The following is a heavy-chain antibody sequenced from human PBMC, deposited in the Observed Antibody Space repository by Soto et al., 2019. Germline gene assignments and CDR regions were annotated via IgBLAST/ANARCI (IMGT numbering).Heavy chain of an antibody. CDR1: GYTFTSYG. CDR3: ARDKEHCSGGSCYPPEYFDY. D-gene: IGHD2-15*01. CDR2: ISAYNGNT. V-gene: IGHV1-18*01. Sequence: QVQLVQSGAEVKKPGASVKVSCKASGYTFTSYGISWVRQAPGQGLEWMGWISAYNGNTNYAQKLQGRVTMTTDTSTSTAYMELRSLRSDDTAVYYCARDKEHCSGGSCYPPEYFDYWGQGTLVTVSS. J-gene: IGHJ4*02.